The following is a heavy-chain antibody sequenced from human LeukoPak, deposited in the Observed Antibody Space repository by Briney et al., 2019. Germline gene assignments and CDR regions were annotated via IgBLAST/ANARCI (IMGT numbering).Heavy chain of an antibody. D-gene: IGHD3-10*01. CDR3: ARSITMVRGGSWFDP. CDR1: GYTFTNSD. J-gene: IGHJ5*02. Sequence: GASVKVSCKASGYTFTNSDINWVRQAAGQGLEWMGWMNPDSGNTGYARNFQGRVTMTRNTSISTAYMELSSLRSEDTAVYYCARSITMVRGGSWFDPWGQGTLVTVSS. CDR2: MNPDSGNT. V-gene: IGHV1-8*01.